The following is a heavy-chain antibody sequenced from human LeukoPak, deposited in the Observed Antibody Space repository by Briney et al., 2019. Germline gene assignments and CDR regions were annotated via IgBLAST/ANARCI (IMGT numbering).Heavy chain of an antibody. V-gene: IGHV1-18*01. CDR3: TRSGYSRGDY. D-gene: IGHD1-26*01. Sequence: ASVKVSCKASGYTFTAGAINWVRQAPGQGLEWMGWISASNGNTVYAQKFQDRLTMTTDTSTSTAYMELRSLRSDDTAVYYCTRSGYSRGDYWGQGTPVTVSS. CDR1: GYTFTAGA. J-gene: IGHJ4*02. CDR2: ISASNGNT.